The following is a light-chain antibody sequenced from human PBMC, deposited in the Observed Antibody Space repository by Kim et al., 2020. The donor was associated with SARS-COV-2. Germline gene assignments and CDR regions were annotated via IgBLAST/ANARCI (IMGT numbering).Light chain of an antibody. CDR2: WAS. CDR1: QSVLYSSNNKNY. Sequence: RATINCKSSQSVLYSSNNKNYLAWYQQKPGQPPKLLIYWASTRESGVPDRFGGSGSGTDFTLTISSLQAEDVAVYYCQQYYSTPTFGQGTKVEIK. J-gene: IGKJ1*01. CDR3: QQYYSTPT. V-gene: IGKV4-1*01.